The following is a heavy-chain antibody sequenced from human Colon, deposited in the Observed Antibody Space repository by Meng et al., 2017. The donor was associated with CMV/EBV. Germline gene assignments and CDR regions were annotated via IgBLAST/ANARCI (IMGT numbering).Heavy chain of an antibody. CDR1: GFTFSSKW. V-gene: IGHV3-74*01. J-gene: IGHJ4*02. Sequence: VEVMESGGALVQPWGSLRLSCTASGFTFSSKWMHWVLQGPGKGMVWVSRINTDRSTTYYADSVKGRFTISRDNAKNTLYLQMNSLRAEATDVYYCASRDYWGQGTLVTVSS. CDR3: ASRDY. CDR2: INTDRSTT.